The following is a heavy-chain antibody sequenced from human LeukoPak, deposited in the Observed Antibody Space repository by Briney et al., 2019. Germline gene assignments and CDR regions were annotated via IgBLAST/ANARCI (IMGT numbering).Heavy chain of an antibody. CDR3: ARVLGYSGYDLAY. CDR1: GFTFSDHY. V-gene: IGHV3-72*01. Sequence: GGSLRLSCAASGFTFSDHYMDWVRQAPGKGLEWVGRTRNKANSYTTEYAASVKGRFTISRDDSKNSLYLRMNSLKTEDTAVYYCARVLGYSGYDLAYWGQGTLVTVSS. J-gene: IGHJ4*02. D-gene: IGHD5-12*01. CDR2: TRNKANSYTT.